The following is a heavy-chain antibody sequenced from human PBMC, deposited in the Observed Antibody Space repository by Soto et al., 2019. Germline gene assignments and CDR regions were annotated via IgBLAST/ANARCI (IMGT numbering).Heavy chain of an antibody. CDR3: SRGGHYSHIMI. D-gene: IGHD3-16*01. V-gene: IGHV4-61*08. Sequence: QVQLQESGPGLVKPSETLSLICTVSGDSVSGGGYYWTWIRQPPGKGLEWIGYISFTGDTTYNPSHRSRATIAMHTPKNQFSLKLTSATAADTALYYCSRGGHYSHIMIWGPGTLVTVSS. CDR2: ISFTGDT. J-gene: IGHJ4*02. CDR1: GDSVSGGGYY.